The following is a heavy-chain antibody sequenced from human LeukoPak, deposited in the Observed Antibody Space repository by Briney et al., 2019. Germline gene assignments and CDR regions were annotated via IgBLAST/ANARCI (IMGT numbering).Heavy chain of an antibody. Sequence: GASVKVSCKTSGYTFTSYGISWVRQAPGHGLEWMGWISTHNGNTNYAQNLQGRVIMTTDTSTSTAYMELRSLRSDDTAVYYCARDTYNSGWCSDYWGQGTLVTVSS. CDR2: ISTHNGNT. CDR3: ARDTYNSGWCSDY. CDR1: GYTFTSYG. V-gene: IGHV1-18*01. D-gene: IGHD6-19*01. J-gene: IGHJ4*02.